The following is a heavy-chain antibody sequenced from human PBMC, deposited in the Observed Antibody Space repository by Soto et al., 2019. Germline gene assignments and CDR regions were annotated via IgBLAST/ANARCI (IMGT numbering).Heavy chain of an antibody. Sequence: SETLSLTCAVYGGSFSGYDRSWIRQPPGKGLEWIGEINHSGSTNYNPSLKSRFTISVDTSKNQFSLKLSSVTAADTAVYYCARGGIAVAGRGFDYWGQGTLVTVSS. V-gene: IGHV4-34*01. CDR1: GGSFSGYD. D-gene: IGHD6-19*01. J-gene: IGHJ4*02. CDR2: INHSGST. CDR3: ARGGIAVAGRGFDY.